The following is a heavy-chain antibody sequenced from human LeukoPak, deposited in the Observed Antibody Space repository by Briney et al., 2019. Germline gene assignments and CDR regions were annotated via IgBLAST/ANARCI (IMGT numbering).Heavy chain of an antibody. V-gene: IGHV3-23*01. CDR2: IGGSDGRT. D-gene: IGHD6-13*01. J-gene: IGHJ4*02. CDR3: AKERSDSRWYLYDY. CDR1: GFSFSNYA. Sequence: TGGSLRLFCTASGFSFSNYAMIWVRHAPGKGLEWVSAIGGSDGRTYYADSVQGRFTISRDNSKDTLDLHMNSLRAGDTAVYYCAKERSDSRWYLYDYWGQGTLVTVSS.